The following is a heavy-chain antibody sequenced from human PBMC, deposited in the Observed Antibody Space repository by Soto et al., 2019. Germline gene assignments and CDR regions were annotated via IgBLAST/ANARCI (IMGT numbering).Heavy chain of an antibody. CDR2: INPSGGSA. D-gene: IGHD1-26*01. V-gene: IGHV1-46*01. CDR3: ARVGIVGATASRNWFDP. J-gene: IGHJ5*02. CDR1: GYTFTSYY. Sequence: ASVKVSCKASGYTFTSYYMHWVRQAPGQGLEWMGIINPSGGSASYAQKFQGRATMTRDTSTSTVYMELSSLRSEDTAVYYCARVGIVGATASRNWFDPWGQGTLVTVPS.